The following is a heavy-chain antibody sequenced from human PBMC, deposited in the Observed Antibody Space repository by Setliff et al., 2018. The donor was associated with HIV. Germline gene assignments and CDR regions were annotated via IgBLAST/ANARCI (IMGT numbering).Heavy chain of an antibody. V-gene: IGHV3-30*07. Sequence: TFDDYAMHWVRQAPGKGLEWVAVISYDGSNKYYADSVKGRFTISRDNAKNSLYLQMNSLRADDTAVYFCARPTNIDTLYYGSQTFYMYYYGLDVWGQGTTVTVSS. CDR1: TFDDYA. D-gene: IGHD1-26*01. CDR2: ISYDGSNK. J-gene: IGHJ6*02. CDR3: ARPTNIDTLYYGSQTFYMYYYGLDV.